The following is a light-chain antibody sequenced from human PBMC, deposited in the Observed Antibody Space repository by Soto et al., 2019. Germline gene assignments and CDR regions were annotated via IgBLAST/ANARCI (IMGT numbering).Light chain of an antibody. CDR2: GAS. CDR1: QTVRSN. V-gene: IGKV3-15*01. CDR3: QQYVNWPLFT. J-gene: IGKJ2*01. Sequence: EIVMTQSPALLSVSPGETATLSCRASQTVRSNLAWYQQRPGQAPRLLIYGASSRATDIPARFSGSGSATEFTLTISSLQSEDFALYFCQQYVNWPLFTFGQGTKLEIK.